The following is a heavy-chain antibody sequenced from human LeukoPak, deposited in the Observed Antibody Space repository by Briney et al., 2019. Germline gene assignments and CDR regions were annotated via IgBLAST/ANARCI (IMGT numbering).Heavy chain of an antibody. Sequence: PSETLSLTCAVSGYSISGGYYWDWIRQPPGKGLEWIGSIYHTGSTYYSPSLKSRLTLSVDTSKNQFSLKLSSVTAADTAMYYCVRRHGDYEVRFDYWGQGTLVTVSS. D-gene: IGHD4-17*01. J-gene: IGHJ4*02. CDR1: GYSISGGYY. V-gene: IGHV4-38-2*01. CDR2: IYHTGST. CDR3: VRRHGDYEVRFDY.